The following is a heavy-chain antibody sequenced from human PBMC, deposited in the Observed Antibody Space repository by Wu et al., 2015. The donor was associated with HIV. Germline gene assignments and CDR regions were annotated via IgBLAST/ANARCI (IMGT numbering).Heavy chain of an antibody. D-gene: IGHD6-13*01. V-gene: IGHV1-69*05. J-gene: IGHJ3*02. Sequence: QVQLVQSGAEVKKFGSSVKVSCKASRDTFTYFAINWVRQAPGQGLEWMGGIIPIHSIANYAQNFQGRVTITTDESTTTAYMELSSLRSEDTAVYYCARGYSQSYISSWLFRHTAFHMWGQGTVVTVSS. CDR3: ARGYSQSYISSWLFRHTAFHM. CDR2: IIPIHSIA. CDR1: RDTFTYFA.